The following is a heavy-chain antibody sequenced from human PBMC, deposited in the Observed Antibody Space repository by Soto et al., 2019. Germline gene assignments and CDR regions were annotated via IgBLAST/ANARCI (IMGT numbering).Heavy chain of an antibody. V-gene: IGHV4-39*01. CDR3: ARLAGEGTYYYDSSGYYFDY. J-gene: IGHJ4*02. CDR2: IYYSGST. Sequence: SETLSLTCTVSGGSISSSSYYWGWIRQPPGKGLEWIGSIYYSGSTYYNPSLKSRVTISVDTSKNQFSLKLSSVTAADTAVYYCARLAGEGTYYYDSSGYYFDYWGQGTLVTVS. CDR1: GGSISSSSYY. D-gene: IGHD3-22*01.